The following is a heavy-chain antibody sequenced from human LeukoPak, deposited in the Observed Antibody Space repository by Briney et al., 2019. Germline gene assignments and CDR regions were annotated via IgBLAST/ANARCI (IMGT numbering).Heavy chain of an antibody. CDR1: GFTFSSYW. J-gene: IGHJ4*02. D-gene: IGHD3-22*01. CDR2: IKQDGSEK. Sequence: GGSLRLSCAASGFTFSSYWMSWVRQAPGKGLEWVANIKQDGSEKYYVDSVKGRFTTSRDNAKNSLYLQMNSLRAEDTAVYYCAREGYDSSGYYPTDYWGQGTLVTVSS. V-gene: IGHV3-7*01. CDR3: AREGYDSSGYYPTDY.